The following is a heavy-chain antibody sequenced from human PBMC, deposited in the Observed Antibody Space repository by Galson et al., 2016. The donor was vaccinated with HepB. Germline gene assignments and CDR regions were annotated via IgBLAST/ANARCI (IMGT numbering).Heavy chain of an antibody. V-gene: IGHV4-34*01. Sequence: SETLSLTCAVYGGSFSGSCWQWIRQPPGKGLEWIAEVTHSGDPGDNPSLESRVTISVESSKAQNFLKWRSVTAADTAVYYFATFKPSPAWGQGTLVTVAS. J-gene: IGHJ5*02. CDR2: VTHSGDP. CDR1: GGSFSGSC. CDR3: ATFKPSPA.